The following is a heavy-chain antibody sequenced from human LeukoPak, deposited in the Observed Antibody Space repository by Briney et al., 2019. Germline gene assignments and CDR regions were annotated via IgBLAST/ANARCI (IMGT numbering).Heavy chain of an antibody. D-gene: IGHD1-26*01. CDR1: GYSFTSYW. CDR3: ARQVDSGSPNYYGMDV. V-gene: IGHV5-51*01. CDR2: IYPGDSDT. J-gene: IGHJ6*02. Sequence: GESLKISCKGSGYSFTSYWIGWVRQMPGKGLEWMGIIYPGDSDTRYSPSFQGQVTISADKSISTAYLQWSSLKASDTAMYYCARQVDSGSPNYYGMDVWGQGTTVTVSS.